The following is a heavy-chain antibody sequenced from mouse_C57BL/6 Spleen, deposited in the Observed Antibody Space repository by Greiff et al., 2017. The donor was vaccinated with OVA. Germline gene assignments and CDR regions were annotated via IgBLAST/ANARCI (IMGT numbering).Heavy chain of an antibody. V-gene: IGHV14-1*01. D-gene: IGHD2-4*01. CDR1: GFNIKDYY. Sequence: EVQRVESGAELVRPGASVKLSCTASGFNIKDYYMHWVKQRPEQGLEWIGRIDPEDGDTEYAPKFQGKATMTADTSSNTAYLQLSSLTSEDTAVDYCTSIYYDYDVFAYGGQGTLVTVSA. CDR2: IDPEDGDT. CDR3: TSIYYDYDVFAY. J-gene: IGHJ3*01.